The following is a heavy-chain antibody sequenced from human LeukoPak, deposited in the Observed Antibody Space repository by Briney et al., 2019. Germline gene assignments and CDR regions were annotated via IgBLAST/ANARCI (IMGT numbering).Heavy chain of an antibody. CDR3: TRGYYYFDY. V-gene: IGHV3-7*03. CDR2: IKQDGSGK. J-gene: IGHJ4*02. CDR1: GFTFSSFW. D-gene: IGHD2-15*01. Sequence: GGSLRLSCAASGFTFSSFWMTWVRQAPGKGLQWVANIKQDGSGKYYVDSVKGRFTVSRDNAKNSLSLQMNSLRAEDMAVYYCTRGYYYFDYWGQGTLVTVSS.